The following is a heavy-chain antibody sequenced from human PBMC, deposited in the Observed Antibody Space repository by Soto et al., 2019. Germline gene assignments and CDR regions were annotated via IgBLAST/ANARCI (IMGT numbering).Heavy chain of an antibody. J-gene: IGHJ4*02. Sequence: SDTLCLTCTVYGGSISGATYYWGWIRQPPGKGLEWIGSIYYSGSTYYNPSLKSRVTMSVDTSKNQFSLNLSSVTAADTAVYYCARPWGDYGALQPFDYWGQGTLVTV. CDR3: ARPWGDYGALQPFDY. V-gene: IGHV4-39*01. D-gene: IGHD4-17*01. CDR1: GGSISGATYY. CDR2: IYYSGST.